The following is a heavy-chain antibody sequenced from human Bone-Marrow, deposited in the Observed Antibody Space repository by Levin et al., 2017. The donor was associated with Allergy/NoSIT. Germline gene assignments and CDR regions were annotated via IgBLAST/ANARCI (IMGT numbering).Heavy chain of an antibody. CDR1: GYDFTRYG. CDR3: ARDRPVVTPLLWFDY. V-gene: IGHV1-18*01. Sequence: GESLKISCKASGYDFTRYGISWVRQAPGQGLEWMGWISVYNGNTNYAQKLQGRVTMTTDTSTSTAYMELRSLRSDDTAVYYCARDRPVVTPLLWFDYWGQGTLVTVSS. D-gene: IGHD4-23*01. CDR2: ISVYNGNT. J-gene: IGHJ4*02.